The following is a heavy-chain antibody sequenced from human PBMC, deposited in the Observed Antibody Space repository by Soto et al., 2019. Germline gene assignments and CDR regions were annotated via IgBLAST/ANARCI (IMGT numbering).Heavy chain of an antibody. Sequence: PGGSLRLSCAASGFTFSSYAMHRVRQAPGKGLEWVAVIAYDGRNKYYADSVKGRFTISRDNSKNTLYPQMNSLRIEDTAVYYCARDRAYCISTSCPYYYYGMDVWGQGTTVTVSS. CDR1: GFTFSSYA. V-gene: IGHV3-30*04. D-gene: IGHD2-2*01. CDR3: ARDRAYCISTSCPYYYYGMDV. CDR2: IAYDGRNK. J-gene: IGHJ6*02.